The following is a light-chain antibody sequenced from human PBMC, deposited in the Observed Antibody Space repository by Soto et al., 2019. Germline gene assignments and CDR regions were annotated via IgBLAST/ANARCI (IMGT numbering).Light chain of an antibody. CDR3: QSYDGSLSGVI. J-gene: IGLJ2*01. V-gene: IGLV1-40*01. Sequence: QSVLTQPPSLSGAPGQRVTISCTGSSSNVGAGYDVHWYQQLPGTAPKLLIYGDTNRPSGVPDRFSGSKSGTSASLAITGLQAEDEADYYCQSYDGSLSGVIFGGGTQLTVL. CDR1: SSNVGAGYD. CDR2: GDT.